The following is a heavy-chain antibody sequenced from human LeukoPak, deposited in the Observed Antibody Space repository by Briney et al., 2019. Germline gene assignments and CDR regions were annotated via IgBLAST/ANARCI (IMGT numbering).Heavy chain of an antibody. CDR3: ARVAYSYGFDY. D-gene: IGHD5-18*01. V-gene: IGHV3-48*03. CDR2: ISSSASPI. J-gene: IGHJ4*02. Sequence: PGGSLKLSCAASGFTFSSDDMNWVRQAPGKGLEWVSYISSSASPIYYADSVKGRFTISRDNAKNSLYLQMNNLRAEDTAVYYCARVAYSYGFDYWGQGTLVTVSS. CDR1: GFTFSSDD.